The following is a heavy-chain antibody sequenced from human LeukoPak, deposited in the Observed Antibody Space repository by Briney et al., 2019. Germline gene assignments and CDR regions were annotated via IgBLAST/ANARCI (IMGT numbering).Heavy chain of an antibody. CDR3: ARNILFAFDI. J-gene: IGHJ3*02. V-gene: IGHV3-21*04. CDR2: ISSRSSYT. D-gene: IGHD2/OR15-2a*01. CDR1: GFTFSSYS. Sequence: GGSLRLSCAASGFTFSSYSMNWVRQAPGKGLEWVSCISSRSSYTYYADSVKGRFTISRDNAKNTLYLQVNSLRAEDTAMYYCARNILFAFDIWGQGTMVTVSS.